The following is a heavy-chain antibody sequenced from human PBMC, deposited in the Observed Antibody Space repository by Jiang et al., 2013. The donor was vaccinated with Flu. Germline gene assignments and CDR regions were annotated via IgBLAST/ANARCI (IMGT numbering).Heavy chain of an antibody. CDR3: ARVTIFGVVIS. V-gene: IGHV4-59*01. J-gene: IGHJ5*02. CDR2: IYYSGST. Sequence: PGLVKPSETLSLTCTVSGGSISSYYWSWIRQPPGKGLEWIGYIYYSGSTNYNPSLKSRVTISVDTSKNQFSLKLSSVTAADTAVYYCARVTIFGVVISWGQGTLVTVSS. D-gene: IGHD3-3*01. CDR1: GGSISSYY.